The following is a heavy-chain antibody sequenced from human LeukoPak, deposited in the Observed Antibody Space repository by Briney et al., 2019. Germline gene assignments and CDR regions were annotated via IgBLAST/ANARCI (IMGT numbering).Heavy chain of an antibody. CDR2: MNPNSGNT. J-gene: IGHJ6*02. V-gene: IGHV1-8*01. CDR1: GYTFTSYD. Sequence: ASVKVSCKASGYTFTSYDINWVRQATGQGLEWTGWMNPNSGNTGYAQKFQGRVTMTRNTSISTAYMELSSLRSEDTAMYYCASYSSSSLYYYYGMDVWGQGTTVTVSS. CDR3: ASYSSSSLYYYYGMDV. D-gene: IGHD6-6*01.